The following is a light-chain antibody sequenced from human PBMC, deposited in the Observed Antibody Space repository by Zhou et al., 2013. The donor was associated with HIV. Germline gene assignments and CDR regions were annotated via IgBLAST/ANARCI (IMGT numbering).Light chain of an antibody. J-gene: IGKJ2*01. Sequence: DIQMTQSPSSLSASVGDRVTITCRASQSIRKYLNWYQQKPGKAPKLLIYAASSLHSGVPSRFSGSGSGTDFTLTISSLQPEDFATYYCQQSYGTPPTFGRGTKVGDQT. CDR3: QQSYGTPPT. CDR1: QSIRKY. CDR2: AAS. V-gene: IGKV1-39*01.